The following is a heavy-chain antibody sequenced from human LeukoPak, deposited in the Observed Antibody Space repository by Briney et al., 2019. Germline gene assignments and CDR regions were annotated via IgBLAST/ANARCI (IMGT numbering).Heavy chain of an antibody. D-gene: IGHD3-10*01. V-gene: IGHV3-23*01. CDR2: IIARDNNT. CDR1: GFTFTNYA. CDR3: AKAYHYGAGSSFDY. J-gene: IGHJ4*02. Sequence: GGSLRQSCAAPGFTFTNYAMSWVRQAPGKGLEWVSGIIARDNNTYYEDQVKGRCATSRNNSQTTQYLQMNSLRAEDTAIYYCAKAYHYGAGSSFDYWGQGILVTVSS.